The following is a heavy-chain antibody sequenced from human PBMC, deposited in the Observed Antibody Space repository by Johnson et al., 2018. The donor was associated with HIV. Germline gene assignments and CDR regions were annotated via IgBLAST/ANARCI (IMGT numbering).Heavy chain of an antibody. CDR2: ISWNSGSI. CDR3: AKEFRHGYSSPHAFVI. Sequence: VQLVESGGGVVRPGGSLRLSCGASGFTFDDYAMHWVRQAPGKGLEWVSGISWNSGSIGHADSVKGRFTISRDNAKNSLHLQMSSLRAEDTALYYCAKEFRHGYSSPHAFVIWGQGTKVTVSS. V-gene: IGHV3-9*01. CDR1: GFTFDDYA. D-gene: IGHD5-24*01. J-gene: IGHJ3*02.